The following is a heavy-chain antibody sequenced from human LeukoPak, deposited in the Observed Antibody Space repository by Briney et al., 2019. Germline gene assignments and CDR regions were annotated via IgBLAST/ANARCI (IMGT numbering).Heavy chain of an antibody. CDR3: ARSAGYYDSSGYYYALEVFDY. CDR2: IYYSGST. D-gene: IGHD3-22*01. V-gene: IGHV4-59*11. Sequence: SETLSLTCTVSGGSISSHYWSWIRQPPGKGLEWIGYIYYSGSTNYNPSLKSRVTISVDTSKNQFSLKLSSVPAADTAVYYCARSAGYYDSSGYYYALEVFDYWGQGTLVTVSS. CDR1: GGSISSHY. J-gene: IGHJ4*02.